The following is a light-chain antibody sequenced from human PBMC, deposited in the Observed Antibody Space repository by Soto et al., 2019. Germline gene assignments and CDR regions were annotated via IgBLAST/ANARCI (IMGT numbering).Light chain of an antibody. CDR1: SSDVGGYDY. CDR3: TSYTTTSTYV. J-gene: IGLJ1*01. V-gene: IGLV2-14*01. CDR2: EVT. Sequence: QSVLTQPASVSGSPGQSITISCTGTSSDVGGYDYVSWYQQYPGKAPKFMIYEVTNRPSGVSHRFSGSKSGNTASLTISGLQAEDEADYYCTSYTTTSTYVFGTGTKV.